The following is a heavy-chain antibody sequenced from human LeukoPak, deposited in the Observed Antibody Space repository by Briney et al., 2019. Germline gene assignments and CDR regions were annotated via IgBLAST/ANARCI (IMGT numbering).Heavy chain of an antibody. D-gene: IGHD3-3*01. CDR3: ARIPISWSGYPNIYYYYYMDV. CDR1: GYTFTSYG. J-gene: IGHJ6*03. CDR2: ISAYNGNT. V-gene: IGHV1-18*01. Sequence: ASVKVSCKASGYTFTSYGISWVRQAPGQGLEWMGWISAYNGNTNYAQKLQGRVTMTTDTSTSTAYMELRSLRSDDTAVYYCARIPISWSGYPNIYYYYYMDVWGKGTTVTVSS.